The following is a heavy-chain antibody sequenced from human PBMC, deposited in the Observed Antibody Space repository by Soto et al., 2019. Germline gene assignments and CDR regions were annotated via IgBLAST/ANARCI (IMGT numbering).Heavy chain of an antibody. CDR2: IWYDGSNK. D-gene: IGHD2-15*01. CDR1: GFTFSSYG. CDR3: ARDGEDIVVVVDHVYGMDV. Sequence: QVQLVESGGGVVQPGRSLRLSCAASGFTFSSYGMHWVRQAPGKGLEWVAVIWYDGSNKYYADSVKGRFTISRDNSKNTLYLEMNSLRAEDTAVYYCARDGEDIVVVVDHVYGMDVWGQGTTVTVSS. V-gene: IGHV3-33*01. J-gene: IGHJ6*02.